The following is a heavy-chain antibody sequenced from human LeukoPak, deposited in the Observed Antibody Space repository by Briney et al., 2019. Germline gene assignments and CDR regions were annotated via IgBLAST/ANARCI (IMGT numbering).Heavy chain of an antibody. CDR2: INNSEST. CDR3: ASDLTGYYPQLHFDY. D-gene: IGHD3-9*01. J-gene: IGHJ4*02. CDR1: GGSFSGYY. V-gene: IGHV4-34*01. Sequence: SETLSLTCAVYGGSFSGYYWSWIRKRPGKGLEWIGEINNSESTNYNPSLKSRITITVDTSKTQFSLKLSSVTVAATAGYSFASDLTGYYPQLHFDYWGQGALVTASS.